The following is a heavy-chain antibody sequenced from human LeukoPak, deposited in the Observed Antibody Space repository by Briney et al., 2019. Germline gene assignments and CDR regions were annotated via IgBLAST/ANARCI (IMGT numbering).Heavy chain of an antibody. CDR1: GYTFTGYY. D-gene: IGHD6-19*01. J-gene: IGHJ3*02. CDR2: ISAYNGNT. Sequence: ASVKVSCKASGYTFTGYYMHWVRQAPGQGLEWMGWISAYNGNTNYAQKLQGRVTMTTDTSTSTAYMELRSLRSDDTAVYYCASSSGWYGNDAFDIWGQGTMVTVSS. CDR3: ASSSGWYGNDAFDI. V-gene: IGHV1-18*04.